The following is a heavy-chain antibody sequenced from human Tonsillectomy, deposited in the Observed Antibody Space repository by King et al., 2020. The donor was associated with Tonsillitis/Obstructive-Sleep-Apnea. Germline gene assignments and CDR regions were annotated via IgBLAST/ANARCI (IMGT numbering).Heavy chain of an antibody. CDR2: INSDGSST. CDR1: GFTFSSYW. CDR3: AREGYSSSSPIDY. Sequence: VQLVESGGGLVQPGGSLRLSCAASGFTFSSYWMHWVRQAPGKGLVWVSRINSDGSSTSDADSVKGRFTISRDNAKNTLYLQMNSLIAEDTAVYYCAREGYSSSSPIDYWGQGTLVTVSS. D-gene: IGHD6-6*01. V-gene: IGHV3-74*01. J-gene: IGHJ4*02.